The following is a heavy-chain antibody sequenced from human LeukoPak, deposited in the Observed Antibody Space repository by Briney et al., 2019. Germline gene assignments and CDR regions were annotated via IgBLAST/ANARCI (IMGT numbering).Heavy chain of an antibody. Sequence: GGSLRLSCAASGFTFSDYYMSWIRQAPGKGLEWVSDISGSGDSTYYADSVKGRFAISRDNSKNTLYLQMNSLRAEDTAVYYCAKDLYYDSSGYSLDYWGQGTLVTVSS. CDR3: AKDLYYDSSGYSLDY. V-gene: IGHV3-23*01. CDR2: ISGSGDST. CDR1: GFTFSDYY. D-gene: IGHD3-22*01. J-gene: IGHJ4*02.